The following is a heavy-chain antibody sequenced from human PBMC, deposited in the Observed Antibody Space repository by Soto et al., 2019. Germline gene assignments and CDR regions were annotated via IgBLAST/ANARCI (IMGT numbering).Heavy chain of an antibody. CDR1: GFTFSSYA. J-gene: IGHJ3*02. CDR3: ARDGSRWFGELLSDAFDI. CDR2: ISYDGSNK. D-gene: IGHD3-10*01. V-gene: IGHV3-30-3*01. Sequence: PRLSCAASGFTFSSYAMHWVRQAPGKGLEWVAVISYDGSNKYYADSVKGRFTISRDNSKNTLYLQMNSLKAEDTAVYYCARDGSRWFGELLSDAFDIWGQGTMVTVS.